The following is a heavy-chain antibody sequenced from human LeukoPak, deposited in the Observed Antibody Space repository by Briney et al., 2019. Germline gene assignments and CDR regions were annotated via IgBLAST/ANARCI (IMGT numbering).Heavy chain of an antibody. D-gene: IGHD6-13*01. Sequence: ASVKVSCKASGGTFSSYAISWVRQAPGQGLEWMGGIIPVFGTSNYAQKFQGRVTITADESTRTAYMELSSLRSDDMAVYYCARGIWTSHTVGYYFDNWGQGTLVTVSS. J-gene: IGHJ4*02. CDR3: ARGIWTSHTVGYYFDN. V-gene: IGHV1-69*13. CDR2: IIPVFGTS. CDR1: GGTFSSYA.